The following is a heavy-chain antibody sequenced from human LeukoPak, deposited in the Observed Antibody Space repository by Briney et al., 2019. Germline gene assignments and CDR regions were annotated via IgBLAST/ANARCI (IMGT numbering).Heavy chain of an antibody. CDR3: ARAESYGLNENFDY. J-gene: IGHJ4*02. Sequence: GGSLRLSCAASGFIFDDYGMSWVRQAPGKGLEWVSGLNWNGGSTGYADSVKGRFTISRDNAKNSLYLQMNSLRAEDTALYHCARAESYGLNENFDYWGQGTLVTVSS. CDR2: LNWNGGST. D-gene: IGHD5-18*01. CDR1: GFIFDDYG. V-gene: IGHV3-20*01.